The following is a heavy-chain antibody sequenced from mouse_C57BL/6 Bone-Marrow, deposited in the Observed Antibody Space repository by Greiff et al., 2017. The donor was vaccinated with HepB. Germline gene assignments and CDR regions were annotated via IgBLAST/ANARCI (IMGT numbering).Heavy chain of an antibody. Sequence: VQLVESGAELARPGASVKLSCKASGYTFTSYGISWVKQRTGQGLEWIGEIYPRSGNTYYNEKFKGKATLTADKSSSTAYMELRSLTSEDSAVYFCAIGHYGSRGWYFDVWGTGTTVTVSS. CDR1: GYTFTSYG. CDR2: IYPRSGNT. CDR3: AIGHYGSRGWYFDV. J-gene: IGHJ1*03. V-gene: IGHV1-81*01. D-gene: IGHD1-1*01.